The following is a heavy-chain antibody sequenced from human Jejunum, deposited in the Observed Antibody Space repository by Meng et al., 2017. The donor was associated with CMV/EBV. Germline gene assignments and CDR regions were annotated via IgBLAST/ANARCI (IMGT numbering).Heavy chain of an antibody. J-gene: IGHJ4*02. V-gene: IGHV1-2*02. CDR1: GNTVTGYY. Sequence: KVSCEASGNTVTGYYLHWVRQTPGQGLEWMGWINPNSGGTNYAQTFQGRVTMTRDTSISTAYMELSRLTSDDTAVYYCARDSSLSYWGQGTLVTVSS. CDR3: ARDSSLSY. CDR2: INPNSGGT. D-gene: IGHD3-16*02.